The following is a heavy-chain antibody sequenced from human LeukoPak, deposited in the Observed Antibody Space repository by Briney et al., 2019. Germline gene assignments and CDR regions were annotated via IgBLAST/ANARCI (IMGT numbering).Heavy chain of an antibody. D-gene: IGHD3-22*01. CDR1: GYTFTGYY. J-gene: IGHJ3*02. Sequence: ASVKVSCKASGYTFTGYYMHWVRQAPGQGLEWMGRINPSSGGTNYAQKFQGRVTMTRDTSISTAYMELSRLRSDDTAVYYCARDLTIVVEDAFDIWGQGTLVTVSS. CDR2: INPSSGGT. V-gene: IGHV1-2*06. CDR3: ARDLTIVVEDAFDI.